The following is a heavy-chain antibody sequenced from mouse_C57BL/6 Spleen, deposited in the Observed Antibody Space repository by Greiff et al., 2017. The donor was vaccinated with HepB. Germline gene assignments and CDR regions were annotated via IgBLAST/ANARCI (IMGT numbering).Heavy chain of an antibody. CDR1: GYTFTSYW. Sequence: QVQLQQSGAELVRPGSSVKLSCKASGYTFTSYWMDWVKQRPGQGLEWIGNIYPSDSETHYNQKFKDKATLTVDKSSSTAYMQLSSLTSEDSAVYYCASKGQLRVRSPFAYWGQGTLVTVSA. CDR3: ASKGQLRVRSPFAY. J-gene: IGHJ3*01. V-gene: IGHV1-61*01. CDR2: IYPSDSET. D-gene: IGHD3-2*02.